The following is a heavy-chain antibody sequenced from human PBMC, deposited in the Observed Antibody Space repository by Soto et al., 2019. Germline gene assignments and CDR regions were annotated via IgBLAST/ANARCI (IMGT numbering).Heavy chain of an antibody. CDR3: ARDKNPTPTSLITYYYGSGE. CDR1: GYPFTSYG. Sequence: XPVKVACKASGYPFTSYGIIWVRQAPGQGLEWMGWISAYNGITNYAQKLQCRVTMTTDTSTSTAYMELRSLRSDDTAVYYCARDKNPTPTSLITYYYGSGEWGQGTLVTVSS. D-gene: IGHD3-10*01. CDR2: ISAYNGIT. J-gene: IGHJ4*02. V-gene: IGHV1-18*01.